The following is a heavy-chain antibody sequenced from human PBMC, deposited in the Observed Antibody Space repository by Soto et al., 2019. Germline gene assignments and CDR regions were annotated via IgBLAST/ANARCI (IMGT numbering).Heavy chain of an antibody. CDR1: GFTVSSNY. J-gene: IGHJ6*03. D-gene: IGHD3-10*01. CDR2: IYSGGST. Sequence: GGSLRLSCAASGFTVSSNYMSWVRQAPGKGLEWVSVIYSGGSTYYADSVKGRFTISRHNSKNTLYLQMNSLRAEDTAVYYCAREVRGTYYYYYMDVWGKGTTVTVSS. CDR3: AREVRGTYYYYYMDV. V-gene: IGHV3-53*04.